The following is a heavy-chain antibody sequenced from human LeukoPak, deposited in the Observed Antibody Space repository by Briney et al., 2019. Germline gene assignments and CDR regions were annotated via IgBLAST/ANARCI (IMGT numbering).Heavy chain of an antibody. V-gene: IGHV4-31*03. CDR3: ASGKGREGSYYYNMHV. D-gene: IGHD1-14*01. Sequence: PSQTLSLTCTVSGGSISSGDFYWSWIRQQPGRGLEWIGFVYHSGNTKYNPSLESRITPSIDTSKNQFSLRVDSVTAADTAVYYCASGKGREGSYYYNMHVWGKGTTVTVSS. J-gene: IGHJ6*03. CDR1: GGSISSGDFY. CDR2: VYHSGNT.